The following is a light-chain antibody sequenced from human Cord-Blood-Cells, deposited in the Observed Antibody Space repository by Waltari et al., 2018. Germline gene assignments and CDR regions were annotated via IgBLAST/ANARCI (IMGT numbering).Light chain of an antibody. Sequence: DIQMTQSPSNLSASVGNSATITCRASQSISSWLAWYQQKPGKAPKLLIYDASSLESGVPSRFSGSGSGTEFTLTISSLQPDDFATYYCQQYNSYSWTFGQGTKVEIK. CDR1: QSISSW. CDR3: QQYNSYSWT. V-gene: IGKV1-5*01. J-gene: IGKJ1*01. CDR2: DAS.